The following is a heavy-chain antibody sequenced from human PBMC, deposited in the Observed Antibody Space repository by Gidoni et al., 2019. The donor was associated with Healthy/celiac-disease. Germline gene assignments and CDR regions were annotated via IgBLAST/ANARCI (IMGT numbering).Heavy chain of an antibody. J-gene: IGHJ6*02. V-gene: IGHV4-34*01. D-gene: IGHD1-26*01. CDR3: ARARGGSYYFVPHYYYYGMDV. CDR1: GGSFSGYY. Sequence: QVQLQQWGAGLLKPSETLSLTCAVYGGSFSGYYWSWIRQPPGKGLEWIGEINHSGSTNYNPSLKSRVTISVDTSKNQFSLKLSSVTAADTAVYYCARARGGSYYFVPHYYYYGMDVWGQGTTVTVSS. CDR2: INHSGST.